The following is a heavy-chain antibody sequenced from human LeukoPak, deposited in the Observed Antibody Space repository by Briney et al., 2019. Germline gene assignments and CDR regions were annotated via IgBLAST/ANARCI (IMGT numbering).Heavy chain of an antibody. CDR2: ISSSSSYT. J-gene: IGHJ4*02. V-gene: IGHV3-11*06. Sequence: PGGSLRLSCAASGFTFSDYYMSWIRQAPGKGLEWVSYISSSSSYTNYADSVKGRFTISRDNSKNTLYLQMNSLRAEDTALYYCARESSWSFDYWGQGTLVTVSS. CDR3: ARESSWSFDY. D-gene: IGHD6-13*01. CDR1: GFTFSDYY.